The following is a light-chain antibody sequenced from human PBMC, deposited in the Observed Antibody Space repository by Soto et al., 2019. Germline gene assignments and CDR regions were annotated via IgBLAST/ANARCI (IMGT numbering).Light chain of an antibody. Sequence: DIQMTQSPSSLSASVGDRVTITCPASRTISSYLNWYQQKPGKAPNLLIYAASNLQGGVPSRFSGSGSGTDFTLTISSLHSEDFATYYCQQTYSTPGTFGQGTKVDIK. CDR2: AAS. CDR1: RTISSY. V-gene: IGKV1-39*01. J-gene: IGKJ1*01. CDR3: QQTYSTPGT.